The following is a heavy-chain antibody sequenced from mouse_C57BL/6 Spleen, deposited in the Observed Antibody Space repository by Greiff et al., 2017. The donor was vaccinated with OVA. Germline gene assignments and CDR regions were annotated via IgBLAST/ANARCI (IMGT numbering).Heavy chain of an antibody. CDR3: ARKELGYYAMDY. V-gene: IGHV1-55*01. CDR2: IYPGSGST. J-gene: IGHJ4*01. D-gene: IGHD4-1*01. Sequence: QVQLQQSGAELVKPGASVKMSCKASGYTFTSYWITWVKQRPGQGLEWIGDIYPGSGSTNYNEKFKSKATLTVDTSSSTAYMQLSSLTSEDSAVYYCARKELGYYAMDYWGQGTSVTVSS. CDR1: GYTFTSYW.